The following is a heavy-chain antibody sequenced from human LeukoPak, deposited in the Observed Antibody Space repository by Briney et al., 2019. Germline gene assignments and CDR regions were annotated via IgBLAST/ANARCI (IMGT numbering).Heavy chain of an antibody. CDR2: IYSGGST. D-gene: IGHD2-15*01. V-gene: IGHV3-53*01. Sequence: GGSLRLSCAASGFTFSTHAMSWVRQAPGKGLEWVSVIYSGGSTYYADSVKGRFTISRDNSKNTLYLQMNSLRAEDTAVYYCARSGGRGRFDYWGQGTLVTVSS. J-gene: IGHJ4*02. CDR1: GFTFSTHA. CDR3: ARSGGRGRFDY.